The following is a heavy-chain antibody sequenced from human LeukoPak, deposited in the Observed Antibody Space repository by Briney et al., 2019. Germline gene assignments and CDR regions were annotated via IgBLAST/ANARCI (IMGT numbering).Heavy chain of an antibody. V-gene: IGHV4-59*12. J-gene: IGHJ4*02. CDR1: GGSISSNA. CDR2: IYKSGST. D-gene: IGHD2-15*01. CDR3: ARVDLRAAYFDY. Sequence: SETLSLTCTVSGGSISSNAWSWIRQTPEKGLEWIGYIYKSGSTKYNPSLKGRVTISVDTSKNQFSLKLSSVTAADTAVYYCARVDLRAAYFDYWGQGTLVTVSS.